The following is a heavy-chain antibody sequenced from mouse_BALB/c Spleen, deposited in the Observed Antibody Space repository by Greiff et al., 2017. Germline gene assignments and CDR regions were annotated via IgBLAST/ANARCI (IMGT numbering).Heavy chain of an antibody. CDR2: IDPANGNT. Sequence: VQLKESGAELVKPGASVKLSCTASGFNIKDTYMHWVKQRPEQGLEWIGRIDPANGNTKYDPKFQGKATITADTSSNTAYLQLSSLTSEDTAVYYCARFPYGNLDYWGQGTTLTVSS. CDR1: GFNIKDTY. V-gene: IGHV14-3*02. D-gene: IGHD2-1*01. CDR3: ARFPYGNLDY. J-gene: IGHJ2*01.